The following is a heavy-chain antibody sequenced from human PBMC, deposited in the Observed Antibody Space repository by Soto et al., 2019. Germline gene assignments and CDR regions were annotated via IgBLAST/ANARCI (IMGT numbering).Heavy chain of an antibody. Sequence: SVKVSCKASGGTFSSYAISWVRQAPGQGLEWMGGIIPIFGTANYAQKFQGRVTITADESTSTAYMELSSLRYEDTAVYYCARDHKSLGSVTGAEAYYYGMDVWGQGTTVTVSS. D-gene: IGHD6-19*01. CDR2: IIPIFGTA. CDR1: GGTFSSYA. J-gene: IGHJ6*02. CDR3: ARDHKSLGSVTGAEAYYYGMDV. V-gene: IGHV1-69*13.